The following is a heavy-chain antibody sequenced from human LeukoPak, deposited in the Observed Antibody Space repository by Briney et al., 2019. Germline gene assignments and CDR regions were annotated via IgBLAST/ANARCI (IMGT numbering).Heavy chain of an antibody. CDR1: VFRFSRFC. Sequence: TGGSLRLSCVPSVFRFSRFCVTGVRQAPGKGVEWVANPNKEGSGNPNVDAVTGQFPISRDNARTSLYLQMNSLRAEATAVYHCERDPHDSGGYGAFDIWGQGTMVTVSS. V-gene: IGHV3-7*01. J-gene: IGHJ3*02. CDR3: ERDPHDSGGYGAFDI. CDR2: PNKEGSGN. D-gene: IGHD3-22*01.